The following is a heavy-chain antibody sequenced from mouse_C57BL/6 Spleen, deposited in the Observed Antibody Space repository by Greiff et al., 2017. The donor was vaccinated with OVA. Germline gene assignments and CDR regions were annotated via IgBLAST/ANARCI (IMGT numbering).Heavy chain of an antibody. Sequence: EVKVVESGGDLVKPGGSLKLSCAASGFTFSSYGMSWVRQTPDKRLEWVATISSGGSYTYYPDSVKGRFTISRDNAKNTLYLQMSSLKSEDTAMYYCAGDTMDYWGQGTSVTVSS. CDR2: ISSGGSYT. CDR1: GFTFSSYG. J-gene: IGHJ4*01. V-gene: IGHV5-6*01. CDR3: AGDTMDY.